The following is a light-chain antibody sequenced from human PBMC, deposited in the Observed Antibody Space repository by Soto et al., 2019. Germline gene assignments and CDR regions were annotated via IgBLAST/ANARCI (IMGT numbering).Light chain of an antibody. CDR2: DAS. J-gene: IGKJ3*01. Sequence: GESVTITCRASQSISSWLAWYQQKPGKAPNLVIYDASNLEIGVPSRFSGSGSGTDFTFTISSLRPEDIATYYCQKSDHLPLFGPGTKVDIK. CDR3: QKSDHLPL. CDR1: QSISSW. V-gene: IGKV1-33*01.